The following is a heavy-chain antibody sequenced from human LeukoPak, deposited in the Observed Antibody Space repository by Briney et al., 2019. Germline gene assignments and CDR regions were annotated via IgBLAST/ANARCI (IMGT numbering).Heavy chain of an antibody. V-gene: IGHV3-23*01. J-gene: IGHJ4*02. D-gene: IGHD3-22*01. CDR3: AKATRDSSGYSHYFDY. CDR2: ISGSGGST. Sequence: GGSLRLSCAASGFTFSSYAMSWVRQAPGKGLEWVSAISGSGGSTYYADSVKGRFTISRDNSKNTLYLQMNSLRAEDTAIYYCAKATRDSSGYSHYFDYWGRGTLVSVSS. CDR1: GFTFSSYA.